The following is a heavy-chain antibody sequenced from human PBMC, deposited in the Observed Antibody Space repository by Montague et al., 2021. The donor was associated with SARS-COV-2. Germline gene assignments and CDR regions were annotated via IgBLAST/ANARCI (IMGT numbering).Heavy chain of an antibody. Sequence: SETLSLTCAVHGGSFSTYSWNWIRQPPGKGLEWIGEIHHGGSTNYNPSLKSRVTISADTSKNQFPLKLTSVAAADTAVYYCARLGDGVVPSPILGVGPCYCYYFMDVWGKGTTVTVSS. CDR2: IHHGGST. V-gene: IGHV4-34*01. J-gene: IGHJ6*03. CDR3: ARLGDGVVPSPILGVGPCYCYYFMDV. D-gene: IGHD3-10*01. CDR1: GGSFSTYS.